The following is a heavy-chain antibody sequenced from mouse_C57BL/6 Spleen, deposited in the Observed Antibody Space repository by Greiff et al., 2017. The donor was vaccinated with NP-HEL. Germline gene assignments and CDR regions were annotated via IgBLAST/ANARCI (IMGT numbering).Heavy chain of an antibody. CDR3: ASRLGWGWFDV. J-gene: IGHJ1*03. CDR2: INPANGNT. Sequence: EVQLQQSVAELVRPGASVKLSCTASGFNITNSYMHWVKQRPEQGLEWIGRINPANGNTKYAPKFQGKATITADTSSNTAYLQLSRLTSEDAAIYYCASRLGWGWFDVWGTGTTVTVSA. CDR1: GFNITNSY. D-gene: IGHD4-1*01. V-gene: IGHV14-3*01.